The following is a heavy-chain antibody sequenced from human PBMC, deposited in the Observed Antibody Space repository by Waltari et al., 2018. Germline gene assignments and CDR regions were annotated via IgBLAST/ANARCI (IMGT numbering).Heavy chain of an antibody. D-gene: IGHD6-13*01. J-gene: IGHJ6*02. Sequence: EVQLVESGGGLVQPGRSLRLSCTASGFTFGDYAMSWVRQAPGKGLEWVSVIYSGGSTYYADSVKGRFTISRDNSKNTLYLQMNSLRAEDTAVYYCATGTSAAARTLYYYGMDVWGQGTTVTVSS. CDR3: ATGTSAAARTLYYYGMDV. V-gene: IGHV3-23*03. CDR1: GFTFGDYA. CDR2: IYSGGST.